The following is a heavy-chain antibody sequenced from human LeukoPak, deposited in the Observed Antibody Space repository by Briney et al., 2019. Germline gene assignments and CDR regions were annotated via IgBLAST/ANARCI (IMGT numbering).Heavy chain of an antibody. J-gene: IGHJ4*02. Sequence: SETLSLTCTVSGGSISSSSYYWGWIRQPPGKGLEWIGSIYYSGSTYYNPSLKSRVTISVDTSKNQLSLKLSSVTAADTAVYYCANYYSSSYDIDYWGQGTLVTVSS. CDR1: GGSISSSSYY. V-gene: IGHV4-39*01. D-gene: IGHD6-6*01. CDR3: ANYYSSSYDIDY. CDR2: IYYSGST.